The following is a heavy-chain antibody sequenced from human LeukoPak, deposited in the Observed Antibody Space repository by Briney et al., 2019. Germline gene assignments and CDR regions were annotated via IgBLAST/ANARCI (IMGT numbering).Heavy chain of an antibody. V-gene: IGHV4-61*02. CDR1: GGSINRGAFY. CDR2: IYPSGTT. CDR3: AREGTFYYDSSGPYYFDS. J-gene: IGHJ4*02. D-gene: IGHD3-22*01. Sequence: SQTLSLTCAVSGGSINRGAFYWSWIRQPAGKGLEWIGRIYPSGTTNYNPSLKSRVTISLDTSKNQFSLKLSSVTAAETAVYYCAREGTFYYDSSGPYYFDSRGQGTLVTVSS.